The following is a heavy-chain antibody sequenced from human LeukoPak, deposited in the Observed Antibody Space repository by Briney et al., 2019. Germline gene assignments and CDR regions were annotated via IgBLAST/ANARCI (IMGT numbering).Heavy chain of an antibody. D-gene: IGHD3-22*01. CDR2: IYPSGTT. Sequence: SQTLSLTCAVSGGSINRGAFYWSWIRQPAGKGLEWIGRIYPSGTTNYNPSLKSRVTISLDTSKNQFSLKLSSVTAADTAVYYCAREGTFYYDSSGPYYFGSWGQGTLVTVSS. J-gene: IGHJ4*02. V-gene: IGHV4-61*02. CDR1: GGSINRGAFY. CDR3: AREGTFYYDSSGPYYFGS.